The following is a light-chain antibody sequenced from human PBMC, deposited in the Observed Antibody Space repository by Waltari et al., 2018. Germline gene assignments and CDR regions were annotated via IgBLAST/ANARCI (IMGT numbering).Light chain of an antibody. CDR1: NIGDEN. J-gene: IGLJ1*01. CDR2: YNS. Sequence: SYVLTQPPSVSVAPGKTARITCGGNNIGDENVHWYQQKPGQAPVGVIYYNSDRPSGIAERFTGSNSGNTATLTIRRVEAGDEADYYCQVWDSTTDHRVFGTGTKVTVL. CDR3: QVWDSTTDHRV. V-gene: IGLV3-21*04.